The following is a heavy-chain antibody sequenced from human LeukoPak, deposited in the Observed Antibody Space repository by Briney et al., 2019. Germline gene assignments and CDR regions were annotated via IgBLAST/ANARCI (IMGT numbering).Heavy chain of an antibody. Sequence: GGSLRLSCAASGFTVSGNYMSWVRQAPGKGLEWVSVIYSGGSTYYADSVKGRFTISGDNSKNTLYLQMNSLRAEDTAVYFCALQQLKRYYFDYWGQGTLVTVSS. CDR1: GFTVSGNY. CDR3: ALQQLKRYYFDY. D-gene: IGHD6-13*01. J-gene: IGHJ4*02. V-gene: IGHV3-66*01. CDR2: IYSGGST.